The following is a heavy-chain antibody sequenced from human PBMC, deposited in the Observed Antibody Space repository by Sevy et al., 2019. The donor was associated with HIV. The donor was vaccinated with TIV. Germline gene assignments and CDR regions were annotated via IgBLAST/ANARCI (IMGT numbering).Heavy chain of an antibody. V-gene: IGHV1-8*01. CDR3: ARADTIFGVARSDAFDI. Sequence: ASVKVSCKASGYTFTSYDINWVRQATGQGLEWMGWMNPNSGNTGYAQKFQGRVTMTRNTSISTAYMELSSLRSEDTAVYYCARADTIFGVARSDAFDIWGQGTMVTVSS. CDR1: GYTFTSYD. CDR2: MNPNSGNT. J-gene: IGHJ3*02. D-gene: IGHD3-3*01.